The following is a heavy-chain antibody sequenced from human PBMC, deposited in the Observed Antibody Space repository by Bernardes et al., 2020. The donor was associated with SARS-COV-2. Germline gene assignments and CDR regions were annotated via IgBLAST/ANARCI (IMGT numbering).Heavy chain of an antibody. D-gene: IGHD3-3*01. CDR1: GYTFTSYY. Sequence: ASVKVSCKASGYTFTSYYMHWVRQAPGQGLEWMGIINPSGGSTSYAQKFQGRVTMTRDTSTSTVYMELSSLRSEDTAVYYCARELRFLDYYYYGMDVWGQGTTVTVSS. CDR2: INPSGGST. V-gene: IGHV1-46*01. CDR3: ARELRFLDYYYYGMDV. J-gene: IGHJ6*02.